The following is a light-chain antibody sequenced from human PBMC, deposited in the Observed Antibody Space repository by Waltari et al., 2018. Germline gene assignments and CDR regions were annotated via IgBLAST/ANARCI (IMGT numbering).Light chain of an antibody. V-gene: IGKV1D-16*01. CDR1: QSINSW. Sequence: DIQMTQSPSSLSASVGDTVTITCRASQSINSWLVWYQQKPGKAPKRLFYKASSLQSWVPSRFIGSGSRTDFTRSISSLQPEDFATYSCLQYNSNPLTFGGGTKVEIK. J-gene: IGKJ4*01. CDR3: LQYNSNPLT. CDR2: KAS.